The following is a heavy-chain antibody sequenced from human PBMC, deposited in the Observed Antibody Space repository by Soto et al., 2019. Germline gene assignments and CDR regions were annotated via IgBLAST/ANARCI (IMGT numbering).Heavy chain of an antibody. Sequence: TLSLTCPVSGGSISSGGYSSAWIRQHPGKGLEWLGYIYYSGSPYSHPSLKSRVTISVDTSKNQFSLKLSSVTAADTAVYYCASYTVTTVNFDYWGQGTLVTVS. CDR3: ASYTVTTVNFDY. V-gene: IGHV4-31*03. CDR1: GGSISSGGYS. D-gene: IGHD4-4*01. J-gene: IGHJ4*02. CDR2: IYYSGSP.